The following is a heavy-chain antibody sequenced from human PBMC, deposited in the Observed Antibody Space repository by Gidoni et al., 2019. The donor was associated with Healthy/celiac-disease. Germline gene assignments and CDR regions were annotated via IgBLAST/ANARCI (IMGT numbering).Heavy chain of an antibody. CDR3: ARDGVTMVQGVPYYYYGMDV. CDR2: ISSSSSYI. D-gene: IGHD3-10*01. Sequence: EVQLVESGGGLVKPGGSLRLSCAASGFTFSSYIMNWVRQAPGKGLEWVSSISSSSSYIYYADSVKGRFTISRDNAKNSLYLQMNSLRAEDTAVYYCARDGVTMVQGVPYYYYGMDVWGQGTTVTVSS. V-gene: IGHV3-21*01. J-gene: IGHJ6*02. CDR1: GFTFSSYI.